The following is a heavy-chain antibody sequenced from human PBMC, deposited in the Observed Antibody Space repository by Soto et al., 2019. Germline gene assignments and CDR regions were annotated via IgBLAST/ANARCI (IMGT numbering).Heavy chain of an antibody. CDR2: IYYIGNT. D-gene: IGHD4-17*01. J-gene: IGHJ4*02. CDR3: GGQDYGATGYYFEH. Sequence: QLQLQESGSGLVKPSETLSLTCIVSNGSISSRSSYWGWIRQTQGKGLEWMGSIYYIGNTYYNPYLKSRVTISIDTSKTQFSLKMNSVTAAYTAVYVCGGQDYGATGYYFEHWGQGALVTVSS. V-gene: IGHV4-39*01. CDR1: NGSISSRSSY.